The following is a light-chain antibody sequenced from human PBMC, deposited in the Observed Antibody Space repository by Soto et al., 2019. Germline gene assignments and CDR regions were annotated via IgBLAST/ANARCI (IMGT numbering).Light chain of an antibody. V-gene: IGLV1-40*01. CDR2: RNH. J-gene: IGLJ3*02. CDR3: QSHDTSVSGARV. CDR1: RSNIGAGYD. Sequence: QSVLTQPPSVSGAPGQRVTISCTGTRSNIGAGYDVHWYQQIPGTAPKLLIYRNHDRPSGVPDRFSGSKSGTSASLTITGLQAEDEADYYCQSHDTSVSGARVFGGGTKLTVL.